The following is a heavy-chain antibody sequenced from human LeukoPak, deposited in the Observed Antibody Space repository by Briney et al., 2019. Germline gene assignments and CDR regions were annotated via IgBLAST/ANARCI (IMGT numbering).Heavy chain of an antibody. CDR2: IYYSGST. J-gene: IGHJ5*01. CDR1: GDFISRSNYY. V-gene: IGHV4-39*07. CDR3: SRKSWRSDS. D-gene: IGHD1-1*01. Sequence: SETLSLTCTVSGDFISRSNYYWGWIRQPPGKGLEWIASIYYSGSTYYNPSLKSRVTISVGTSKNQFSLKLSSVTAADTAVYYCSRKSWRSDSWGQGTLVTVSS.